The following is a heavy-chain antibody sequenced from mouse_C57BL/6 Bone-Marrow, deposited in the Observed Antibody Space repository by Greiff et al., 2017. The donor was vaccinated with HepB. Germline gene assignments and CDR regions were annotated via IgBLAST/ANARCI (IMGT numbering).Heavy chain of an antibody. CDR1: GYTFTSYW. V-gene: IGHV1-69*01. Sequence: QVQLKQPGAELVMPGASVKLSCKASGYTFTSYWMHWVKQRPGQGLEWIGEIDPSDSYTNYNQKFKGKSTLTVDKSSSTAYMQLSSLTSEDSAVYYCAREGLYYSSSWWYFDVWGTGTTVTVSS. CDR3: AREGLYYSSSWWYFDV. J-gene: IGHJ1*03. D-gene: IGHD1-1*01. CDR2: IDPSDSYT.